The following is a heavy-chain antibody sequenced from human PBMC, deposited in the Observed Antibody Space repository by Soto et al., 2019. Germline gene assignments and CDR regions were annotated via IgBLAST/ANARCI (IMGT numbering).Heavy chain of an antibody. CDR1: GGSISSSNW. Sequence: SETLSLTCAVSGGSISSSNWWSWVRQPPGKGLEWIGEIYHSGSTNYNPSLKSRVTISVDKSKNQFSLKLSSVTAADTAVYYCARRRFAGGYCSGGSCYSSSNWFDPWGQGNLVTVSS. D-gene: IGHD2-15*01. CDR3: ARRRFAGGYCSGGSCYSSSNWFDP. J-gene: IGHJ5*02. V-gene: IGHV4-4*02. CDR2: IYHSGST.